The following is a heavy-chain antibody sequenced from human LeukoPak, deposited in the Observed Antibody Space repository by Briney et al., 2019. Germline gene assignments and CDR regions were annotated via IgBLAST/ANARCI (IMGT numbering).Heavy chain of an antibody. Sequence: GGSLRLSCVASTFTFSSYAMSWVRQAPGKGLEWVSSISLSGGSTCYATSVKGRFSTSRDNSKNTLYLQMNSLRVEDTAVYYCANAPTPVGGEGYWGQGTLVTVSS. CDR1: TFTFSSYA. CDR3: ANAPTPVGGEGY. D-gene: IGHD3-10*01. J-gene: IGHJ4*02. V-gene: IGHV3-23*01. CDR2: ISLSGGST.